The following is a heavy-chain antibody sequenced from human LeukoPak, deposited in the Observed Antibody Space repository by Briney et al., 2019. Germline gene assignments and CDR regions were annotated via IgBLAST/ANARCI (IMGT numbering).Heavy chain of an antibody. CDR3: AREGPRYGAFDI. CDR1: GGSISSGSYY. Sequence: PSQTLSLTCTVSGGSISSGSYYWSWIRQPAGKGLEWIGRIYTSGSTNYNPSLKSRATISVDTSKNQFSLKLSSVTAADTAVYYCAREGPRYGAFDIWGQGTMVTVSS. V-gene: IGHV4-61*02. D-gene: IGHD1-1*01. J-gene: IGHJ3*02. CDR2: IYTSGST.